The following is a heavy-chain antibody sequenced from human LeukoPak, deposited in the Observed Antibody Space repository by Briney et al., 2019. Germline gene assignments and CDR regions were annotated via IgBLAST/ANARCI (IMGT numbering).Heavy chain of an antibody. D-gene: IGHD5-12*01. Sequence: SETLSLTCGIFGGSFSGYFWSWIRQPPGKGLEWMGEINHTRDTNYNPSLKSRVIISVDTSKSQFSLKMNSVTAADTAVYYCARRLGLSYGGSYVRYFDLWGRGTLVTVSS. CDR1: GGSFSGYF. CDR3: ARRLGLSYGGSYVRYFDL. CDR2: INHTRDT. J-gene: IGHJ2*01. V-gene: IGHV4-34*01.